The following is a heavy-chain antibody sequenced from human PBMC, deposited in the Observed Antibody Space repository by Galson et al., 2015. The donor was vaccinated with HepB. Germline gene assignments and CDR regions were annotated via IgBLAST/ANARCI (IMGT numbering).Heavy chain of an antibody. CDR1: GYTFTSYY. CDR3: ARVMGELRAFDI. Sequence: SVKVSCKASGYTFTSYYMHWVRQAPGQGLEWMGWISAYNGNTNYPQKLQGRVTMTTDTSTSTAYMELRSLGSDDTAVYYCARVMGELRAFDIWGQGTMVTVSS. D-gene: IGHD1-26*01. V-gene: IGHV1-18*04. J-gene: IGHJ3*02. CDR2: ISAYNGNT.